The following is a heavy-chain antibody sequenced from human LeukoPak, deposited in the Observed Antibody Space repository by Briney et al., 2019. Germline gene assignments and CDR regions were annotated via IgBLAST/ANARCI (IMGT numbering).Heavy chain of an antibody. CDR2: IYYSGST. CDR3: ARVRMVRGVILKGYFDY. Sequence: KPSETLSLTCTVSGGSISSYYWSWIRQPPGKGLEWIGYIYYSGSTNYNPSLKSRVTISVDTSKNQFSLKLSSVTAADTAVYYCARVRMVRGVILKGYFDYWGQGTLVTVSS. CDR1: GGSISSYY. V-gene: IGHV4-59*01. D-gene: IGHD3-10*01. J-gene: IGHJ4*02.